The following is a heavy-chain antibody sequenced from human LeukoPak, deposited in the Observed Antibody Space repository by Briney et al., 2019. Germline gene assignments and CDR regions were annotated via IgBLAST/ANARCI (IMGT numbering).Heavy chain of an antibody. Sequence: ASVKVSCKASGYTFTSNYMHWVRQSPGQGLEWMGIIHPSGGNTNYAQKFQGRVAMTRDTSTSTVYMELSSLRSEDTAIYYCARDCSSTRCQGPVFDNWGQGTLVTVSS. CDR3: ARDCSSTRCQGPVFDN. V-gene: IGHV1-46*01. J-gene: IGHJ4*02. D-gene: IGHD2-2*01. CDR2: IHPSGGNT. CDR1: GYTFTSNY.